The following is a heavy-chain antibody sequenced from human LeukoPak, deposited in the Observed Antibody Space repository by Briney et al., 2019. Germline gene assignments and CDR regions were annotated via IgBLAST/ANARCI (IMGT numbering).Heavy chain of an antibody. D-gene: IGHD2-15*01. CDR3: AGLGYCSGGSCYTNDY. CDR2: INPNSGCT. J-gene: IGHJ4*02. Sequence: ASVKVSCKASGYTFTGYYMHWVREAPGQRLEWIGRINPNSGCTNYAQKFQGRVTMTRDTSISTAYRELSRLRSDDTAVYDCAGLGYCSGGSCYTNDYCGQGTLVTVSS. V-gene: IGHV1-2*06. CDR1: GYTFTGYY.